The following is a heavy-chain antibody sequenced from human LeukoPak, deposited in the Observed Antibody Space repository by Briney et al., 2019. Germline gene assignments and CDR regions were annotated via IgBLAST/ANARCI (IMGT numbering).Heavy chain of an antibody. Sequence: SVKVSCKASGGTFSSYAISWVRQAPGQGLEWMGRIIPIFGTANYAQKFQGRVTITTDESTSTAYMELSSLGSEDTAVYYCARDPLGDYVWGSYFDWGQGTLVTVSS. CDR1: GGTFSSYA. CDR2: IIPIFGTA. J-gene: IGHJ4*02. D-gene: IGHD3-16*01. V-gene: IGHV1-69*05. CDR3: ARDPLGDYVWGSYFD.